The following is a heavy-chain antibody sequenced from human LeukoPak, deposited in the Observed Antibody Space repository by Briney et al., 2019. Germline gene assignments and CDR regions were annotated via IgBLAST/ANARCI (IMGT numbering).Heavy chain of an antibody. CDR3: ARSNYYGSGSYLPPRFDY. V-gene: IGHV4-61*02. CDR1: GGSISSGSYY. J-gene: IGHJ4*02. Sequence: SETLSLTCTVSGGSISSGSYYWSWIRQPAGKGLEWIGRIYTNGSTNYNPSLKSRVTISVDTSKNQFSLKLSSVTAADTAVYYCARSNYYGSGSYLPPRFDYWGQGTLVTVSS. D-gene: IGHD3-10*01. CDR2: IYTNGST.